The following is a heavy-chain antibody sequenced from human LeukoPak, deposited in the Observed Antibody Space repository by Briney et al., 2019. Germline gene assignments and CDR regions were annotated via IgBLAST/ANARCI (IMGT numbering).Heavy chain of an antibody. CDR3: ARDSMCGGSCYEVDY. CDR1: GGSISSSSYY. D-gene: IGHD2-15*01. V-gene: IGHV4-39*07. Sequence: ASETLSLTCTVSGGSISSSSYYWGWIRQPPGKGLEWIGSIYYSGSTYYNPSLKSRVTISVDTSKNQFSLKLSSVTAADTAVYYCARDSMCGGSCYEVDYWGQGTLVTVSS. J-gene: IGHJ4*02. CDR2: IYYSGST.